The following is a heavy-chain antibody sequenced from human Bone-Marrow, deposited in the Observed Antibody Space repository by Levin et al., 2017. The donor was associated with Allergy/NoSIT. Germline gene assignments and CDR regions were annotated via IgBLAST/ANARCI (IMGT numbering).Heavy chain of an antibody. Sequence: GESLKISCAASGFTFSSYAMSWVRQAPGKGLEWVSAISGSGGSTYYADSVKGRFTISRDNSKNTLYLQMNSLRAEDTAVYYCAKVDTMIVVVNRPGGHAFDSWGQGTMVTVSS. CDR3: AKVDTMIVVVNRPGGHAFDS. V-gene: IGHV3-23*01. CDR1: GFTFSSYA. D-gene: IGHD3-22*01. CDR2: ISGSGGST. J-gene: IGHJ3*02.